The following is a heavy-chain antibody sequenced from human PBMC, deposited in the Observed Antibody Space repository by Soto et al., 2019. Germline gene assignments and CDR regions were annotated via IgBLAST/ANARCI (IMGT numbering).Heavy chain of an antibody. CDR1: GFTFSDYY. CDR3: ARELRGSSGWPFDGFAI. D-gene: IGHD6-19*01. CDR2: ISSSGSTI. J-gene: IGHJ3*02. Sequence: SLRLSCSASGFTFSDYYISWIRRAPGKGLEWVSYISSSGSTIYYADSVKGRFTISRDNAKNSLYLQMNSLRAEDTDVYYCARELRGSSGWPFDGFAIWGQGTMVTVSS. V-gene: IGHV3-11*01.